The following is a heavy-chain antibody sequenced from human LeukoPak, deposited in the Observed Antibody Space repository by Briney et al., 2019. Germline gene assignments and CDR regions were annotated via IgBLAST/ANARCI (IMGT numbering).Heavy chain of an antibody. Sequence: ASVKVSCKVSGYTPTELSMHWVRQAPGKGLEWMGGFDPEDGETIYAQKFQGRVTMTEDTSTDTAYMELSSLRSEDTAVYYCATYILTGYTHNWFDPWGQGTLVTVSS. V-gene: IGHV1-24*01. CDR2: FDPEDGET. D-gene: IGHD3-9*01. CDR3: ATYILTGYTHNWFDP. CDR1: GYTPTELS. J-gene: IGHJ5*02.